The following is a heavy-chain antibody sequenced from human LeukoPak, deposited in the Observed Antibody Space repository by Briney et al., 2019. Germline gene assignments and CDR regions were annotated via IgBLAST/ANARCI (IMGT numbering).Heavy chain of an antibody. V-gene: IGHV1-18*01. CDR2: ISAYTGNT. Sequence: ASVKVSCKASGGTFSSYAISWVRQAPGQGLEWLGWISAYTGNTEYAQNFQGRITMTTETPTSTAYMELRSLRSDDTAVYYCGRQSGSGSYTWFDLWGQGTLVTVSS. D-gene: IGHD3-10*01. CDR1: GGTFSSYA. CDR3: GRQSGSGSYTWFDL. J-gene: IGHJ5*02.